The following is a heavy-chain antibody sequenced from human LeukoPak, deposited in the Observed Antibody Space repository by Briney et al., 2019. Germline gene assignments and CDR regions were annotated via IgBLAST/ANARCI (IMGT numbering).Heavy chain of an antibody. CDR1: GFHFRTYN. V-gene: IGHV3-23*01. CDR2: IPSGGTNT. D-gene: IGHD1-26*01. Sequence: GGSLRLSCVGSGFHFRTYNMNWVRQAPGKGLEWVSGIPSGGTNTYYADSVKGRFTISRDNSKNTLYLQMNSLRAEDTAVYYCAKDAVVGATTRYYYMDVWGKGTTVTVSS. J-gene: IGHJ6*03. CDR3: AKDAVVGATTRYYYMDV.